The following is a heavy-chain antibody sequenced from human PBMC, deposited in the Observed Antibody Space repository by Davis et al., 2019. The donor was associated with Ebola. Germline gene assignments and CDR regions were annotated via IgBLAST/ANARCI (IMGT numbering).Heavy chain of an antibody. Sequence: LRLSCTVSGGSISSGDYFWSWVRQPPGKGLEWIGYIFYRGSTYYNPSLKSRITLSLDTSKNQFSLRLSSVTAADTAVYYCARQPTVSDFDYWGQGTLVTVSS. V-gene: IGHV4-30-4*01. CDR2: IFYRGST. CDR1: GGSISSGDYF. CDR3: ARQPTVSDFDY. J-gene: IGHJ4*02. D-gene: IGHD4-17*01.